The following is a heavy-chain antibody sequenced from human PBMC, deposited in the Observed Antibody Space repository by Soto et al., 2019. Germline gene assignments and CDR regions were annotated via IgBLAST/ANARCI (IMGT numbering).Heavy chain of an antibody. D-gene: IGHD1-26*01. CDR3: AKVMTEYSGVAIDH. CDR2: VSYDEVNK. V-gene: IGHV3-30*18. CDR1: GFTFSNFG. Sequence: QVHLLESGGGVVQPGRSLRLSCVASGFTFSNFGIHWVRQAPGKGLEWLAVVSYDEVNKFYADSVRGRFTISRDNSKDTVYLQINCLRRDDAAMYFCAKVMTEYSGVAIDHWGQGTLVTVAS. J-gene: IGHJ4*02.